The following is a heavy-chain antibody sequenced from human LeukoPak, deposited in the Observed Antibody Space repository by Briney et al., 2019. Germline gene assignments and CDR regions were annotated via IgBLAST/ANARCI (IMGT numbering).Heavy chain of an antibody. J-gene: IGHJ4*02. D-gene: IGHD3-3*01. CDR3: ARGLNDSWTGENY. Sequence: SETLSLTCTVSGYSISSGHYWGWIRQPPGKGLEWIGSIYYSGSTYYNTSLKSRVTISVDMSKNQFSLKVRYVTAADTAVYYCARGLNDSWTGENYWGQGTLVTVSS. V-gene: IGHV4-38-2*02. CDR1: GYSISSGHY. CDR2: IYYSGST.